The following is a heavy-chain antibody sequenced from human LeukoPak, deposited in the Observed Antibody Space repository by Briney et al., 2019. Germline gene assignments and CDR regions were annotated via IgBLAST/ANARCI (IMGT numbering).Heavy chain of an antibody. CDR1: GFTFSSYS. J-gene: IGHJ4*02. D-gene: IGHD5-18*01. CDR3: AREGYRGSLDY. CDR2: INTDGSST. Sequence: GGSLRLSCAASGFTFSSYSMNWVRQAPGKGLVWVSRINTDGSSTSYADSVKGRFTISRDNAKNTLYLQMNSLRAEDTAVYYCAREGYRGSLDYWGQGTLVTVSS. V-gene: IGHV3-74*01.